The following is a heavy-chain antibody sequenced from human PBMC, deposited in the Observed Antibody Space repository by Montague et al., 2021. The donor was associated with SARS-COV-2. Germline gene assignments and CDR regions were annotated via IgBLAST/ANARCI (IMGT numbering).Heavy chain of an antibody. V-gene: IGHV3-23*01. D-gene: IGHD3-22*01. CDR2: VRGSTTNT. CDR1: GFTFSSSP. CDR3: AKGHPVYDTSGYYHYDASDI. Sequence: SLRLSCAASGFTFSSSPMSWVRQAPGKGLEWVSAVRGSTTNTFYADSVKGRFTISRDNSKNTLYLQMNSLRVEDSAVYYCAKGHPVYDTSGYYHYDASDIWGQGTMVTVSS. J-gene: IGHJ3*02.